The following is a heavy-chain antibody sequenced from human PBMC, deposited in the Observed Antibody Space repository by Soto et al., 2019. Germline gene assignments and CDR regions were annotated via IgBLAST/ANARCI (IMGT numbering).Heavy chain of an antibody. D-gene: IGHD1-7*01. J-gene: IGHJ6*03. CDR3: ASSELYYYYMDV. Sequence: SETLSLTCAVYGGSFSGYYWSWIRQPPGKGLEWIGEINHSGSTNYNPSLKSRVTISVDTSKNQFSLKLSSVTAADTAVYYCASSELYYYYMDVWGKGTTVTVSS. V-gene: IGHV4-34*01. CDR2: INHSGST. CDR1: GGSFSGYY.